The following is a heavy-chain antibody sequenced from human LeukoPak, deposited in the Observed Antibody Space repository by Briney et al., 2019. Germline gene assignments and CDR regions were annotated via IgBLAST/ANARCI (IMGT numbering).Heavy chain of an antibody. CDR3: AAEGPPQSLDY. CDR2: IIPIFGTA. J-gene: IGHJ4*02. Sequence: SVKVSCKASGGTFSSYAISWVRQAPGQGLEWMGGIIPIFGTANYAQKFQERVTITRDMSTSTAYMELSSLRSEDTAVYYCAAEGPPQSLDYWGQGTLVTVSS. V-gene: IGHV1-69*05. CDR1: GGTFSSYA.